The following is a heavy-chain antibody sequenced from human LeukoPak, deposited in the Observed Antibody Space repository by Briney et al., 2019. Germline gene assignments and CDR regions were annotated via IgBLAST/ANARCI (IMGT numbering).Heavy chain of an antibody. CDR2: IKQDGSEK. D-gene: IGHD3-9*01. V-gene: IGHV3-7*03. CDR3: ARGLVGYYDILTYDAFDI. CDR1: GFTFSSYW. Sequence: PGGSLRLSCAASGFTFSSYWMSWVHQAPGKGLEWVANIKQDGSEKYYVDSVKGRFTISRDNAKNSLYLQMNSLRAEDTAVYYCARGLVGYYDILTYDAFDIWGQGTMVTVSS. J-gene: IGHJ3*02.